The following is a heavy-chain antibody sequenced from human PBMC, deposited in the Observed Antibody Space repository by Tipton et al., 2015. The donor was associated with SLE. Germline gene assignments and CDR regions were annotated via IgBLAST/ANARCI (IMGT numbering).Heavy chain of an antibody. CDR3: AREGSGGGNPLDF. V-gene: IGHV3-7*01. D-gene: IGHD4-23*01. CDR2: IKQDGSVK. J-gene: IGHJ4*02. Sequence: SLRLSCAASGFTFSSYWMSWVRQAPGKGLEWVANIKQDGSVKQYVGSVKGRFTISRDNARNALFLQMNSLRAEDTAVYHCAREGSGGGNPLDFWGQGTLVTVSS. CDR1: GFTFSSYW.